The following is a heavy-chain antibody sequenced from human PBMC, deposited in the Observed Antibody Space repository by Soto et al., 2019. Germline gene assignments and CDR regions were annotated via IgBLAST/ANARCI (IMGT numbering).Heavy chain of an antibody. D-gene: IGHD2-2*01. CDR3: AKTVSSTKTAYFDY. CDR1: GFTFSSYA. Sequence: EVQLLEPGGGLVQPGGSLRLSCAASGFTFSSYAMSWVRQAPGKGLDWVSTISGSGGTTYYADSVKGRFTISRDNSKNTLYLQMNSLRAEDTAIYYCAKTVSSTKTAYFDYWGQGTLVTVSS. CDR2: ISGSGGTT. V-gene: IGHV3-23*01. J-gene: IGHJ4*02.